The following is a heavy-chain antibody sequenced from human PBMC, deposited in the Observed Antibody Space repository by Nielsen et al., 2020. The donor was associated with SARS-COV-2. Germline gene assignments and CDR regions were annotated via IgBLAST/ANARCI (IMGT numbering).Heavy chain of an antibody. CDR3: AAAPSYDSSGYDAFDI. V-gene: IGHV1-58*02. CDR1: GFTFTSSA. CDR2: IVVGSGNT. D-gene: IGHD3-22*01. J-gene: IGHJ3*02. Sequence: SVKVSCKASGFTFTSSAMQWVRQARGQRLEWIGWIVVGSGNTNYAQKFQERVTITRDMSTSTAYMELSSLRSEDTAAYYCAAAPSYDSSGYDAFDIWGQGTMVTVSS.